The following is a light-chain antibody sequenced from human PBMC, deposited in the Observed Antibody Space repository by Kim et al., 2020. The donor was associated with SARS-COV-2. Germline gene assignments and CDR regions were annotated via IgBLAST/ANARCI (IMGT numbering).Light chain of an antibody. CDR2: QDS. CDR3: QAWDSSTVV. Sequence: SVPPGQTASISCSGDKLGDKYACWYQQKPGQSPVLVIYQDSKRPSGIPDRFSGSKSGNTATLTNSGTQAMDEADYYGQAWDSSTVVFGGGTQLTVL. V-gene: IGLV3-1*01. CDR1: KLGDKY. J-gene: IGLJ2*01.